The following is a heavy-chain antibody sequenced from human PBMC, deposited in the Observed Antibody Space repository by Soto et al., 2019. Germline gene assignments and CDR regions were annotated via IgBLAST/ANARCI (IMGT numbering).Heavy chain of an antibody. D-gene: IGHD2-2*01. CDR2: INPETGGT. CDR3: ARERYQVISDGMDV. V-gene: IGHV1-2*02. CDR1: GYTFTGYY. J-gene: IGHJ6*02. Sequence: ASVKVSCKASGYTFTGYYVHWVREAPGQGLEWMGWINPETGGTSYAQKFQGRVTLSRDTSINTAYLELSRLRFDDAAVYFCARERYQVISDGMDVWGHGTTVTVPS.